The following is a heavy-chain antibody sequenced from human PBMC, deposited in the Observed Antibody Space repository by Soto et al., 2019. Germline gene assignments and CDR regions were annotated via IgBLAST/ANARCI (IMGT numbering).Heavy chain of an antibody. CDR2: ISSSSSTI. CDR3: ARSADDYINGDEY. V-gene: IGHV3-48*02. J-gene: IGHJ4*02. Sequence: GSLRVSCAASGFTFSSYSMNWVRQSPGKGLEWVSYISSSSSTIYYADSVKGRFTISRDNAKNSLYLQMNSLRDEDTAVYYCARSADDYINGDEYWGQGTLVTVSS. D-gene: IGHD4-4*01. CDR1: GFTFSSYS.